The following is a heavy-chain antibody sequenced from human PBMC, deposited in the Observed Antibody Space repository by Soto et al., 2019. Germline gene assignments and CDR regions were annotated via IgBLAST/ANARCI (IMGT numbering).Heavy chain of an antibody. CDR3: ARDKITGLFDY. J-gene: IGHJ4*02. V-gene: IGHV4-34*01. CDR1: GGSFSGYY. D-gene: IGHD2-8*02. Sequence: QVQLQQWGAGLLKPSETLSLTCAVYGGSFSGYYWTWIRQPPGTGLEWIGEINHSGSTNYNPSLKSRVTTSVDTSKPQFSLKLTSVTAADTAVYYCARDKITGLFDYWGQGTLVTVSS. CDR2: INHSGST.